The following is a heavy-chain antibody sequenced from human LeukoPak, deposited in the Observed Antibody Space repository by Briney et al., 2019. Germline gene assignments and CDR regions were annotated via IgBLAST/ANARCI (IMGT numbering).Heavy chain of an antibody. CDR1: GSSLSHYY. Sequence: AQTLSLTCTVSGSSLSHYYWSWIRQTPGKGLEWIGYIFYTGSTNYNPSLKSRGIIPIDTSKIQFSRKLSSVTAADTAVYFCTRAPTGYTSSWGCFDPWGQGTLVTVSS. CDR3: TRAPTGYTSSWGCFDP. V-gene: IGHV4-59*01. J-gene: IGHJ5*02. CDR2: IFYTGST. D-gene: IGHD6-13*01.